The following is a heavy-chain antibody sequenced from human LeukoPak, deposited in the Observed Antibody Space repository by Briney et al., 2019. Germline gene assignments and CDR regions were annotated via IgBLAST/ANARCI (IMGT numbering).Heavy chain of an antibody. CDR3: TRDRSRAEDD. D-gene: IGHD1-14*01. Sequence: PGGSLRLSCAASGFTFSGHWMSWVRQAPGKGLEWVASINQGGSDKYYVDSVKRRFTISRDNANNLLYLQMNSLRGEDTAVYYCTRDRSRAEDDWGQGTLVTVSS. CDR2: INQGGSDK. V-gene: IGHV3-7*01. CDR1: GFTFSGHW. J-gene: IGHJ4*02.